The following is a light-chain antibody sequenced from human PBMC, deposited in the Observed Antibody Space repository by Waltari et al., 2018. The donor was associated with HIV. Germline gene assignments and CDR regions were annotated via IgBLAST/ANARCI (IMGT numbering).Light chain of an antibody. V-gene: IGKV3-11*01. CDR2: DAS. CDR3: QQRSSWPRLT. J-gene: IGKJ4*01. Sequence: EIVLTQSPATLSLSPRERATLSCRASQSVSSYLAWYQQKPGQAPRLLIYDASNRATGIPARFSGSGSGTDFTLTISSLEPEDFAVYYCQQRSSWPRLTFGGGTKVEIK. CDR1: QSVSSY.